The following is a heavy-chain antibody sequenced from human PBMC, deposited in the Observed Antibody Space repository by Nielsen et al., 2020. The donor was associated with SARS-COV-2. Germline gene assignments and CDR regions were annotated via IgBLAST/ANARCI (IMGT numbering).Heavy chain of an antibody. CDR1: GFTFSTYS. D-gene: IGHD4-17*01. J-gene: IGHJ5*02. CDR2: ISSSSSYI. Sequence: GGSLRLSCAASGFTFSTYSMNWVRQAPGKGLEWVSSISSSSSYIYYADSVKGRFTISRDNAKNSLYLQMNSLRAEDTAVYYCARETYGDYVLDPWGQGTLVTVSS. CDR3: ARETYGDYVLDP. V-gene: IGHV3-21*01.